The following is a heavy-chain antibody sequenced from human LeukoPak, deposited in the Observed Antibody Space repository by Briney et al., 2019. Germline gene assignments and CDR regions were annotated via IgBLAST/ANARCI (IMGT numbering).Heavy chain of an antibody. Sequence: PGGSLTLSCAVSGFTFSTYWMSWVRQAPGKGLEWVANIKEDGGEKYYMDSVKGRFTISRDNAKNSLYLEMNSLRADDTAVYYCARYYDFWSASREPGDYYYGMDVWGQGTTVTVSS. V-gene: IGHV3-7*03. CDR1: GFTFSTYW. J-gene: IGHJ6*02. D-gene: IGHD3-3*01. CDR3: ARYYDFWSASREPGDYYYGMDV. CDR2: IKEDGGEK.